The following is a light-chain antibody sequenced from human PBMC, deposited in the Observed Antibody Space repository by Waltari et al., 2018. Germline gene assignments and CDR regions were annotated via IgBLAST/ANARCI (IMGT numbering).Light chain of an antibody. CDR1: SSDVGGYNY. V-gene: IGLV2-14*03. CDR3: SSYTSSGTFV. J-gene: IGLJ2*01. CDR2: HVS. Sequence: QSALTQPASVSGSPGQSITISCTGTSSDVGGYNYVSWYQQHPGNAPKLMIYHVSHRPSGVPNRFSAAKSGKTASLTISGLQGEDEAVYYCSSYTSSGTFVFGGGTKVTAL.